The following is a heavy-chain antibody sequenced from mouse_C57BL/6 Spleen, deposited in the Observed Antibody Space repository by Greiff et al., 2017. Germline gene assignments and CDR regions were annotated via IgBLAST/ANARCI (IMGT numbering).Heavy chain of an antibody. D-gene: IGHD2-3*01. J-gene: IGHJ3*01. CDR1: GFSFNTYA. V-gene: IGHV10-1*01. CDR3: VRHEDGSPCAY. Sequence: EVKLMESGGGLVQPKGSLKLSCAASGFSFNTYAMNWVRQAPGKGLEWVARIRSKSNNYATYYADSVKDRFTISRDDSESMLYLQMNNLKTEDTARYYCVRHEDGSPCAYWGQGTLVTVSA. CDR2: IRSKSNNYAT.